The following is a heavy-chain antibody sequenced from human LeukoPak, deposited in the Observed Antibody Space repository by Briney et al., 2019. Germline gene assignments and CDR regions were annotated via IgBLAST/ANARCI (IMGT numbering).Heavy chain of an antibody. CDR2: IKSRTAGGTT. J-gene: IGHJ4*02. CDR1: GFTFSNAY. CDR3: NTAGTGRDH. V-gene: IGHV3-15*01. Sequence: GGSLRLSCAASGFTFSNAYMSGGRREPGRGGEGFGRIKSRTAGGTTEYDAPVKGRFSISRDDSRPPVILPKNSLQTDAPAVYFCNTAGTGRDHCGQRTLVTV.